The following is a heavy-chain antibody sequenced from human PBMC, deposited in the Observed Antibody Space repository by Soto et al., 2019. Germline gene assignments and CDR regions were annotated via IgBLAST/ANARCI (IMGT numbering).Heavy chain of an antibody. CDR3: AKDHLMTTVTTVGY. J-gene: IGHJ4*02. CDR1: GFTFSNYV. V-gene: IGHV3-30*18. CDR2: ISYHGSDK. D-gene: IGHD4-17*01. Sequence: QVQLVESGGGVVQPGRSLRLSCAASGFTFSNYVMHWVRQAPGKGLEWVAVISYHGSDKYYADSVKGRFTISRDNSKNTLYLQMDSLRAEDTAVYYCAKDHLMTTVTTVGYWGQGTLVTVSS.